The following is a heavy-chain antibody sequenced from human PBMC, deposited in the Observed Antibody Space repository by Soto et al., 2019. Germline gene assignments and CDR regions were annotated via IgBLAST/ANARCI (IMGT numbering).Heavy chain of an antibody. CDR3: ARDFARLTGTTFDI. CDR2: IKQDGSEK. J-gene: IGHJ3*02. V-gene: IGHV3-7*01. CDR1: GFTFSSYW. Sequence: GGSLRLSCAASGFTFSSYWMSWVRQAPGKGLEWVANIKQDGSEKYYVDSVKGRFTISRDNAKNSLYLQMNSLRAEDTAVYYCARDFARLTGTTFDIWGQGTMVTVSS. D-gene: IGHD1-7*01.